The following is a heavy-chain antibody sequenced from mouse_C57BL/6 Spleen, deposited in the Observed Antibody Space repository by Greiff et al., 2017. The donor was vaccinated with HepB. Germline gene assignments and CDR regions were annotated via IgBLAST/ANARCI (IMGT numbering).Heavy chain of an antibody. CDR3: TRRWENNAMDY. CDR1: GFTFSDAW. D-gene: IGHD4-1*01. J-gene: IGHJ4*01. CDR2: IRNKANNHAT. Sequence: EVQVEESGGGLVQPGGSMKLSCAASGFTFSDAWMDWVRQSPEKGLEWVAEIRNKANNHATYYAESVKGRFTISRDDSKSSVYLQMNSLRAEDTGIYYCTRRWENNAMDYWGQGTSVTVSS. V-gene: IGHV6-6*01.